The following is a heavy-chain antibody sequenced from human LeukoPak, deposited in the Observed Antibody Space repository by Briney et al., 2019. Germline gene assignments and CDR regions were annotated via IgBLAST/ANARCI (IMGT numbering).Heavy chain of an antibody. CDR3: AKGVEIFDY. Sequence: GRSLRLSCAASGFTFDDYAMHWVRQAPGKGLEWVSGISWNSGSIGYADSVKGRFTISRDNAKNSLYLQMNSLRAEDTALYYCAKGVEIFDYWGQGTLVTVSS. CDR2: ISWNSGSI. D-gene: IGHD5-24*01. V-gene: IGHV3-9*01. J-gene: IGHJ4*02. CDR1: GFTFDDYA.